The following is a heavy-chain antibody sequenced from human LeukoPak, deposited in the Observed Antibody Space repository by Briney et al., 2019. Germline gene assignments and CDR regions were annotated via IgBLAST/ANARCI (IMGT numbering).Heavy chain of an antibody. D-gene: IGHD4-17*01. Sequence: PSQTLSLTCTVSGGSISSGGYYWSWIRQPPGKGLEWIGYIYHSGSTYYNPSLKSRVTISVDRSKNQFSLKLSSVTAADTAVYYCAREGPLRSSDAFDIWGQGTMVTVSS. CDR2: IYHSGST. CDR1: GGSISSGGYY. J-gene: IGHJ3*02. V-gene: IGHV4-30-2*01. CDR3: AREGPLRSSDAFDI.